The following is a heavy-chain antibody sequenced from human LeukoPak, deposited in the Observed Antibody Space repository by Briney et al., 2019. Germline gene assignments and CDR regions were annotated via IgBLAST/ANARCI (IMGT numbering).Heavy chain of an antibody. V-gene: IGHV1-69*04. D-gene: IGHD2-15*01. CDR2: IIPILGIA. CDR1: GGTFSSYA. J-gene: IGHJ5*02. CDR3: ASDKDIVVVVAATLGPWFDP. Sequence: GASVKVSCKASGGTFSSYAISWVRQAPGQGLEWMGRIIPILGIANYAQKFQGRVTITADKSTSTAYMELSSLRSEDTAVYYCASDKDIVVVVAATLGPWFDPWGQGTLVTVSS.